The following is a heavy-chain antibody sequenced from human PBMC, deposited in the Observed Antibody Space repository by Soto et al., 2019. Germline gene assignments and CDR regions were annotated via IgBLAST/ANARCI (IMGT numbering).Heavy chain of an antibody. CDR1: GYSFTTYW. J-gene: IGHJ6*02. V-gene: IGHV5-10-1*01. CDR2: IDPSYSST. Sequence: GESLKISCKGSGYSFTTYWINWVRQMPGKGLEWMGRIDPSYSSTKYSPSFQGHVTISADNSITTAYLQWSSLKASDTAMYYCARQEPDYYYYYGMDVWGQGTTVTVSS. CDR3: ARQEPDYYYYYGMDV. D-gene: IGHD1-1*01.